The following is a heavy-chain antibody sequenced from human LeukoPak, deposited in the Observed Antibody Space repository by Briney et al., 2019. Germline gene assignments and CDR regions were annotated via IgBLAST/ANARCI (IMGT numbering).Heavy chain of an antibody. J-gene: IGHJ4*02. Sequence: PGGSLRLSCAASGFTFSSYSMNWVRQAPGKGLEWVSSISSSSSYIYYADSVKGRFTISRDNAKNSLYLQMNSLRAEDTAVYYCATEVYGSGSYYDYWGQGTLVTVSS. CDR2: ISSSSSYI. CDR1: GFTFSSYS. V-gene: IGHV3-21*01. D-gene: IGHD3-10*01. CDR3: ATEVYGSGSYYDY.